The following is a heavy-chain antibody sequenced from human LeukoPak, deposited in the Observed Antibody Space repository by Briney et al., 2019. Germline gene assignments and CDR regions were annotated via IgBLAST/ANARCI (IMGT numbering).Heavy chain of an antibody. V-gene: IGHV3-7*01. Sequence: GSLRLSCAVSGFSFSSNCMSWVRQAPGKGLEWVAKIKEDGNEIYYVDSVKGRFTISRDNTKNSLFLQMNSLRAEDTAVYYCVSFYETYWGRGTLVTVSS. CDR2: IKEDGNEI. CDR1: GFSFSSNC. D-gene: IGHD2/OR15-2a*01. J-gene: IGHJ4*02. CDR3: VSFYETY.